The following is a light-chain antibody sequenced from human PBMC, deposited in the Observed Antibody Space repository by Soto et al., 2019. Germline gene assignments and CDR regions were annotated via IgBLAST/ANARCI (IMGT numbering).Light chain of an antibody. CDR1: SSDVGGDNY. V-gene: IGLV2-14*03. Sequence: QSALTQPASVSGSPGQTITISCTGTSSDVGGDNYFSWYQQHPGKAPTLLIYGVRYRPGGVSARFYGSKFPNTSSLTISGLQPEDEAYYYCRSFRSGSVVVFGGGTKVTVL. CDR3: RSFRSGSVVV. J-gene: IGLJ3*02. CDR2: GVR.